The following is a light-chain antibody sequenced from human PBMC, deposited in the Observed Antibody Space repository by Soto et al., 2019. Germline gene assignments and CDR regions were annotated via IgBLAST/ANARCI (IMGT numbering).Light chain of an antibody. Sequence: DIQMTKSASTLSATEGDRVTITCRASQSISAWSAWYQQKPGKAHKLLIYKASTLESGVPPRFSGSGSGTEFTLTISRLQPDDVATYYCQHYNSYSEAFGQGPKVDI. CDR2: KAS. CDR3: QHYNSYSEA. CDR1: QSISAW. V-gene: IGKV1-5*03. J-gene: IGKJ1*01.